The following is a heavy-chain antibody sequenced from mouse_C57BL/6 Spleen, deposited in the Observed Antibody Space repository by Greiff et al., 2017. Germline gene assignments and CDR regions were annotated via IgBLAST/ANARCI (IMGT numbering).Heavy chain of an antibody. D-gene: IGHD2-4*01. Sequence: VQLQQSGPELVKPGASVKISCKASGYSFTGYYMNWVKQSPEKSLEWIGEINPSTGGTTYNQKFKAKATLTVDKSSSTAYMQLKSLTSDDSAVYYCARSIYYDYDVFWGQGTLVTVSA. CDR2: INPSTGGT. J-gene: IGHJ3*01. V-gene: IGHV1-42*01. CDR1: GYSFTGYY. CDR3: ARSIYYDYDVF.